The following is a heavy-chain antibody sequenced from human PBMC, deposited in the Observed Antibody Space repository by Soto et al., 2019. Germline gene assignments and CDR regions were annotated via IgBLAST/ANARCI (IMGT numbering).Heavy chain of an antibody. CDR3: ARLYYDYV. D-gene: IGHD3-3*01. CDR1: GFTFSSYS. CDR2: VSMDSDTI. J-gene: IGHJ6*02. V-gene: IGHV3-48*02. Sequence: LRLSCAASGFTFSSYSMNWVRQAPGKGLEWIAYVSMDSDTIHYADSVKGRFTISRDDPENSLYLQMNSLRDEDTATYYCARLYYDYVWGQGTTVTAP.